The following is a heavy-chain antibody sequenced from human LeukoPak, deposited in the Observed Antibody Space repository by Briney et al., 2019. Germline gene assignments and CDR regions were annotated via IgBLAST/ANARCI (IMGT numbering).Heavy chain of an antibody. CDR1: GFTFSSYA. CDR2: ISGSGGST. J-gene: IGHJ4*02. D-gene: IGHD2-15*01. Sequence: GGSLRLSCAASGFTFSSYAMSWVRQAPEKGLEWVSAISGSGGSTYYADSVKGRFTISRDNSKNTLYLQMNSLRAEDTAVYYCAKALFRAYCSGGSCYYFDYWGQGTLVTVSS. V-gene: IGHV3-23*01. CDR3: AKALFRAYCSGGSCYYFDY.